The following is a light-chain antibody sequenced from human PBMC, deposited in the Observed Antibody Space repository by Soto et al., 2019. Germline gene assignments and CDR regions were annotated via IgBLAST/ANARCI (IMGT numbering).Light chain of an antibody. CDR1: QSVSSSC. J-gene: IGKJ5*01. V-gene: IGKV3-20*01. Sequence: DIVFTHSPGTLALSPGERATLSCRASQSVSSSCLAWYQQRPGQAPRLLIYGTSSRATGIPDRFSGTGSETDFTLTISRLEPEDFAVYYCQQYDNSPITFGQGTRLEIK. CDR2: GTS. CDR3: QQYDNSPIT.